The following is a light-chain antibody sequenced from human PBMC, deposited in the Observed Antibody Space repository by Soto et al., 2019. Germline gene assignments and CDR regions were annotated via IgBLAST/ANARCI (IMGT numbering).Light chain of an antibody. J-gene: IGKJ3*01. Sequence: DIPMTQSPSTLSASVGDRVTITCRASQNINSWLAWFQQKPGKAPKLLIYKASSLESGVPSRFSGSGSGTEFTLTISCLQPDDFATYYCQQYNSYSEFTFGPGTKVDIK. CDR1: QNINSW. V-gene: IGKV1-5*03. CDR3: QQYNSYSEFT. CDR2: KAS.